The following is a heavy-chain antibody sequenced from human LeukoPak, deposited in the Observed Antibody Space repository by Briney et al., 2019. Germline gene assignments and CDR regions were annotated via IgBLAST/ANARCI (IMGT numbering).Heavy chain of an antibody. CDR3: ARVARYYFDY. CDR1: GGSFSGYY. CDR2: INHSGST. V-gene: IGHV4-34*01. J-gene: IGHJ4*02. Sequence: SETLSLTCAVYGGSFSGYYWSWIRQPPGKGLEWIGEINHSGSTNYNPSLKSRVTVSVDTSKNQFSLKLSSVTAADTAVYYCARVARYYFDYWGQGTLVTVSS.